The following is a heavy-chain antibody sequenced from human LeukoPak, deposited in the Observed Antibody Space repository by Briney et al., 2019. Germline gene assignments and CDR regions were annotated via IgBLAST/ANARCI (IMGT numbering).Heavy chain of an antibody. Sequence: GGSLRLSCAASGFTFSSYSMNWVLQAPGKGLQGVSYISSSISIIYYADSVKGRFTISRDNAKNSLYLQMNSLRAEDTAVYYCTSVDGYNFDAFDMGGQGTMVTVSS. D-gene: IGHD5-24*01. CDR2: ISSSISII. V-gene: IGHV3-48*01. CDR1: GFTFSSYS. CDR3: TSVDGYNFDAFDM. J-gene: IGHJ3*02.